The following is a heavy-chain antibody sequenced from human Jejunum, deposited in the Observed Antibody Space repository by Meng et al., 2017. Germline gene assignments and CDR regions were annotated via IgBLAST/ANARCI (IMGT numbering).Heavy chain of an antibody. CDR2: INDSGST. CDR1: GGSISDYY. Sequence: QVKLQECGAGRLKPSETLSLTCAVYGGSISDYYWTWIRQPPGKGLEWIGEINDSGSTNYNPSLKSRVTISVDTSKSQFYLRVSSVTAADTAVYYCARGNEYSNYGADFWGQGTLVTVSS. J-gene: IGHJ4*02. V-gene: IGHV4-34*01. CDR3: ARGNEYSNYGADF. D-gene: IGHD4-11*01.